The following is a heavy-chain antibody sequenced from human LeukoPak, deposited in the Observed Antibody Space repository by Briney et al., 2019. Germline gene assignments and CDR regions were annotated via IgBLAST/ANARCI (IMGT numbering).Heavy chain of an antibody. D-gene: IGHD4-17*01. CDR3: ARSPTVTKRLVVESY. CDR1: GYTFTSYY. CDR2: INPSGGST. Sequence: ASVKVSCKASGYTFTSYYMHWVRQAPVQGLEWMGIINPSGGSTSYAQKFQGRVTMTRDTSTSTVYMELSSLRSEDTAVYYCARSPTVTKRLVVESYWGQGTLVTVSS. V-gene: IGHV1-46*01. J-gene: IGHJ4*02.